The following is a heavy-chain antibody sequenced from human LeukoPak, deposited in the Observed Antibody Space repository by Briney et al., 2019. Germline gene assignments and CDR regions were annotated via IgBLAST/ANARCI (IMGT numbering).Heavy chain of an antibody. CDR3: ARAGQWLEEYDAFDI. Sequence: SVKVSCKASGYTFTSYYMHWVRQAPGQGLEWMGGIIPIFGTANYAQKFQGRVTITADKSTSTAYMELSSLRSEDTAVYYCARAGQWLEEYDAFDIWGQGTMVTVSS. CDR1: GYTFTSYY. J-gene: IGHJ3*02. V-gene: IGHV1-69*06. D-gene: IGHD6-19*01. CDR2: IIPIFGTA.